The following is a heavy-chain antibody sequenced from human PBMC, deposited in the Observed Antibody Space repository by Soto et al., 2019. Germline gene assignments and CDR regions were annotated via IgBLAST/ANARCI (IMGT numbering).Heavy chain of an antibody. CDR1: GETFASYP. J-gene: IGHJ4*01. D-gene: IGHD1-26*01. CDR2: FDPEDGET. V-gene: IGHV1-24*01. CDR3: APAGIVVTSEPQLGY. Sequence: GASADVSWDASGETFASYPMHWVRQAPGQGLEWMGRFDPEDGETIYAQKFQGRITMTEDTSTDTAHMELTSLRSEDTAVYYCAPAGIVVTSEPQLGYWGHGILVT.